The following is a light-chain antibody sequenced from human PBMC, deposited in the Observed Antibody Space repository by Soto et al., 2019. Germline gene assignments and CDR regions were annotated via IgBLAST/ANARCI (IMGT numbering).Light chain of an antibody. Sequence: QSVLTQPPSASGSPGQSVTISCTGTSSDVGGYNYVSWYQQHPGKAPKLMIYEVSKRPSGVPDRFSGSKSGNTASLTVSGLQAEDEADSYCSSYAGSDNSWVFGGGPKLTVL. CDR1: SSDVGGYNY. CDR3: SSYAGSDNSWV. CDR2: EVS. V-gene: IGLV2-8*01. J-gene: IGLJ2*01.